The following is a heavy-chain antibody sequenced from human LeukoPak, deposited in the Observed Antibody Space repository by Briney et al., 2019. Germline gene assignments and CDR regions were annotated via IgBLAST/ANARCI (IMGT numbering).Heavy chain of an antibody. CDR1: GYTFISYD. Sequence: ASVKVSCKASGYTFISYDINWVRQATGQGLEWMGWVNPNSGNTGSAQKFQGRVTMTRNTSISTTYMELSSLRSEDTAVYYCARGGSGSSWYDYWGQGTLVTVSS. J-gene: IGHJ4*02. D-gene: IGHD6-13*01. V-gene: IGHV1-8*01. CDR2: VNPNSGNT. CDR3: ARGGSGSSWYDY.